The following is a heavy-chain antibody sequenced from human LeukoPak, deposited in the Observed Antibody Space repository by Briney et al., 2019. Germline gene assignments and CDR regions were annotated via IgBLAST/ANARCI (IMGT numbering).Heavy chain of an antibody. CDR2: ISWNSGSI. D-gene: IGHD6-19*01. CDR3: AKEGIAVAGTMNNWFDP. V-gene: IGHV3-9*01. CDR1: GFTFYDYA. Sequence: GRSLRLSCAASGFTFYDYAMHWVRQAPGKGLEWVSGISWNSGSIGYADSVKGRFTISRDNAKNSLYLQMNSLRAEDTALYYCAKEGIAVAGTMNNWFDPWGQGTLVTVSS. J-gene: IGHJ5*02.